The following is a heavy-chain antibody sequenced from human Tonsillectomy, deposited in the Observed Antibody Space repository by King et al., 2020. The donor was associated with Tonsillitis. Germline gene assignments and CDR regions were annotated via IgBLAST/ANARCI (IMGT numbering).Heavy chain of an antibody. V-gene: IGHV3-64D*06. CDR1: GFTFSRYA. CDR2: ISSNGDRT. Sequence: VQLVESGGGLVQPGGSLRLSCSASGFTFSRYAMYWGRQAPGKGLEYVSAISSNGDRTYYADSVKGRLTRSRDNSKNTMFLQMSSLRPEDTAVYYCVKQTYSSGWYGFDYWGQGTLVTVSS. J-gene: IGHJ4*02. D-gene: IGHD6-19*01. CDR3: VKQTYSSGWYGFDY.